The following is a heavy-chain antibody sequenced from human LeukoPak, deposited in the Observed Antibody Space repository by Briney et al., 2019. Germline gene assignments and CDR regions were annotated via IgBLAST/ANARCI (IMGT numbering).Heavy chain of an antibody. D-gene: IGHD3-22*01. Sequence: SETLSLTCTVSGVSISSSAYYWGWIRQPPGKGLEWIATIYYSGSTYYNPSLKSRVTISVDTSKNQFSLKLSSVTAADTAVYYCARQGRISMIVVLIEDAFDIWGQGTMVTVSS. J-gene: IGHJ3*02. CDR1: GVSISSSAYY. CDR2: IYYSGST. V-gene: IGHV4-39*01. CDR3: ARQGRISMIVVLIEDAFDI.